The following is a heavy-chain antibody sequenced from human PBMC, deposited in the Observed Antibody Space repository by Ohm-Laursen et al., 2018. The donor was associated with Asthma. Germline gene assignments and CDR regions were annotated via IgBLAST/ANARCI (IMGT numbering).Heavy chain of an antibody. J-gene: IGHJ4*02. V-gene: IGHV4-31*11. CDR1: GASITSAPYY. Sequence: ALSLTCAVSGASITSAPYYWNWIRQHPGKGLEWIGYIYYSWSTYYNPSLESRVTISVDTSKNQFSLKLSSVTAADTAVYYCAKDQVAVGWYDGYWGQGTLVTVSS. D-gene: IGHD6-19*01. CDR2: IYYSWST. CDR3: AKDQVAVGWYDGY.